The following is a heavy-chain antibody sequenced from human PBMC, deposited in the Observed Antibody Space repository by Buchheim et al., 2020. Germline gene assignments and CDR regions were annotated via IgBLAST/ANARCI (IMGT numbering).Heavy chain of an antibody. CDR3: ARAESTVTEHFDY. CDR2: IFNSGST. Sequence: QVQLQESGPGLVKPSQSLSLTCSVSGGSVSSGDYYWSWIRQPPGKGLEWIAYIFNSGSTYYNPSLKSRVTISADTTKNLFSLKLSSVTAADTAVYYCARAESTVTEHFDYWGQGTL. V-gene: IGHV4-30-4*01. J-gene: IGHJ4*02. CDR1: GGSVSSGDYY. D-gene: IGHD4-17*01.